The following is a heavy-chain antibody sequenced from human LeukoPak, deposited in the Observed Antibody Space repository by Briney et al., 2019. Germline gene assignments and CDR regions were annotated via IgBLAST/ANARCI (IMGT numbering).Heavy chain of an antibody. CDR2: ISSSGSYI. CDR3: ARVAYCGGDCSRDIDY. Sequence: GGSLILSCAASGFTFSSYSMNWVRQTPGKGLEWVSSISSSGSYIYYADSVKGRFTISRDNAKNSLYLQMNSLRAEDTAVYYCARVAYCGGDCSRDIDYWGQGTLVTVSS. CDR1: GFTFSSYS. D-gene: IGHD2-21*01. V-gene: IGHV3-21*01. J-gene: IGHJ4*02.